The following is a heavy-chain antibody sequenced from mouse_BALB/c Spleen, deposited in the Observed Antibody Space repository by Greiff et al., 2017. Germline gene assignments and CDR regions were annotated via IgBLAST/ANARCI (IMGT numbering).Heavy chain of an antibody. Sequence: LQQPGSELVRPGASVKLSCKASGYTFTSYWMHWVKQRPGQGLEWIGNIYPGSGSTNYDEKFKSKATLTVDTSSSTAYMPLSSRTSEDAAVYYCTREFTGYYAMDYWGQGTSVTVSS. CDR2: IYPGSGST. CDR1: GYTFTSYW. J-gene: IGHJ4*01. CDR3: TREFTGYYAMDY. V-gene: IGHV1S22*01. D-gene: IGHD4-1*01.